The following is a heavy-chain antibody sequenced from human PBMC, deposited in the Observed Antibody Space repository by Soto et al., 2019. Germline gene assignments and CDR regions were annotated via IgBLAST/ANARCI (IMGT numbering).Heavy chain of an antibody. D-gene: IGHD4-17*01. CDR1: GYTFTTNG. V-gene: IGHV1-18*04. CDR2: INADSGET. Sequence: QVQLVQSGAEVKESGASVKVSCKASGYTFTTNGVSWVRQGPGQGLEWMGWINADSGETRYAQKFQGRVTMTTDTSTSTAYMDLRSPTSDDTAVYYCARDLGYGDYGTDYWGQGTLVTVSS. J-gene: IGHJ4*02. CDR3: ARDLGYGDYGTDY.